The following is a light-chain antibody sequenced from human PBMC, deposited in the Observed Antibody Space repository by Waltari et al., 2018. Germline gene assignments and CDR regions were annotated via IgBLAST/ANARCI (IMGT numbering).Light chain of an antibody. V-gene: IGKV4-1*01. Sequence: DIVMTQSPDSLAVSLGERATINCKSSQSVLYSSNNKNYLAWYQQKPGQPPKLLIYWASTRESGVPDRFSGSGSGTDFTLTISSLQAEDVAVYYCHQYYSSWTFGQGTKVEIK. J-gene: IGKJ1*01. CDR2: WAS. CDR3: HQYYSSWT. CDR1: QSVLYSSNNKNY.